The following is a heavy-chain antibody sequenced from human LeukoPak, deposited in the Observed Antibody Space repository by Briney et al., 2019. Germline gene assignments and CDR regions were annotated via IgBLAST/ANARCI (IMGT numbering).Heavy chain of an antibody. D-gene: IGHD3-10*01. J-gene: IGHJ4*02. Sequence: ASVKVSCKASGYTFTSYGISWVRQAPGQGLEWMGWISAYNGNTNYAQKLQGRVTMTTDTSTSTAYMELRSLRSDDTAVYYCARGQLYYYGSGSYYNPTPFDYWGQGTLVTVSS. CDR1: GYTFTSYG. V-gene: IGHV1-18*01. CDR2: ISAYNGNT. CDR3: ARGQLYYYGSGSYYNPTPFDY.